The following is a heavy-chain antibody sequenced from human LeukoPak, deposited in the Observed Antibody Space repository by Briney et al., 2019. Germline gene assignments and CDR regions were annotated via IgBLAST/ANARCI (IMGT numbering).Heavy chain of an antibody. V-gene: IGHV3-30*02. CDR3: AKDGTDYGRNSYDWFFDL. CDR2: IRYDGNYQ. D-gene: IGHD4-23*01. J-gene: IGHJ2*01. Sequence: PGGSLRLSCSASGFTFRSYGFHWVRQAPGKGLEWVAFIRYDGNYQSYPDSVRGRFTISRDNSKNTLYLQVSSLRPEDTAIYYCAKDGTDYGRNSYDWFFDLWGRGTLVTVSS. CDR1: GFTFRSYG.